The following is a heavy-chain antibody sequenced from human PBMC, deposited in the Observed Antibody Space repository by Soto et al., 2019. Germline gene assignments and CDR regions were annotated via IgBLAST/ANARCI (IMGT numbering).Heavy chain of an antibody. J-gene: IGHJ6*02. Sequence: GGSLRLSCAASGFTFSSYWMSWVRQAPGKGLEWVANIKQDGSEKYYVDSVKGRFTISRGNAKNSLYLQMNSLRAEDTAVYYCARVYDFWSGYPPMGMDVWGQGTTVTVSS. CDR2: IKQDGSEK. CDR3: ARVYDFWSGYPPMGMDV. V-gene: IGHV3-7*05. D-gene: IGHD3-3*01. CDR1: GFTFSSYW.